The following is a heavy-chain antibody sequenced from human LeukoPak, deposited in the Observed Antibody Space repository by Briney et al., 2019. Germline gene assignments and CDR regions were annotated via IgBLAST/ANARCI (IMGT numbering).Heavy chain of an antibody. J-gene: IGHJ6*02. CDR3: ARELGYCSGGSCYSIGQYGMDV. CDR2: INAGNGNT. V-gene: IGHV1-3*01. Sequence: ASVTVSCKASGYTFTSYAMHWVRQAPGQRLEWMGWINAGNGNTKYSQKFQGRVTITRDTSASTAYMELSSLRSEDTAVFYCARELGYCSGGSCYSIGQYGMDVWGQGTTVTVSS. CDR1: GYTFTSYA. D-gene: IGHD2-15*01.